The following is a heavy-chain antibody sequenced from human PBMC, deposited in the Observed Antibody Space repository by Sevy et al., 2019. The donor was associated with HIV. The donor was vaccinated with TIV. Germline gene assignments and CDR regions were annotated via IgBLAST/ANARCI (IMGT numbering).Heavy chain of an antibody. Sequence: GGSLRLSCAASGFIFSSHAMSWVRQAPGRGLEWVSPISPTDSATYYADSVKGRFTISRDNSKSTLYLQMNSLRAEDTAVYYCARDSPVLTYWGRGTLVTVSS. CDR2: ISPTDSAT. D-gene: IGHD4-17*01. J-gene: IGHJ4*02. CDR1: GFIFSSHA. CDR3: ARDSPVLTY. V-gene: IGHV3-23*01.